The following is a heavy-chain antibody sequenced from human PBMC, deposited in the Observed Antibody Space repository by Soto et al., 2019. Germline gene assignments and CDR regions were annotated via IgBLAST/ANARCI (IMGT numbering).Heavy chain of an antibody. CDR1: GGSFSGYY. V-gene: IGHV4-34*01. CDR2: INHSGST. CDR3: ATLSVYCSGGSCYSLGLDY. Sequence: QVQLQQWGAGLLKPSETLSLTCAVYGGSFSGYYWSWIRQPPGKGLEWIGEINHSGSTNYNPSLKSRVTISVDTSKNKFSLKLGSVPAADTDVYYCATLSVYCSGGSCYSLGLDYWGQGTLVTVSS. J-gene: IGHJ4*02. D-gene: IGHD2-15*01.